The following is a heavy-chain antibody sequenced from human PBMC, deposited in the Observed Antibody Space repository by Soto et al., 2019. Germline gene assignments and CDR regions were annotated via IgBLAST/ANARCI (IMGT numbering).Heavy chain of an antibody. CDR2: ISWNSGSI. Sequence: EVQLVESGGGLVQPGRSLRLSCAASGFTFDDYAMHWVRQAPGKGLEWVSGISWNSGSIGYADSVKGRFTISRDNAKNSLYLQMNSLRAEDTALYYCAKGFSSWYANWFDPWGQGTLVTVSS. J-gene: IGHJ5*02. CDR1: GFTFDDYA. CDR3: AKGFSSWYANWFDP. V-gene: IGHV3-9*01. D-gene: IGHD6-13*01.